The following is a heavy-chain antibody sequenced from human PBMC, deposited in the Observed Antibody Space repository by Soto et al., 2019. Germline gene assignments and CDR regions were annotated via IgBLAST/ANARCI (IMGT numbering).Heavy chain of an antibody. V-gene: IGHV1-18*01. CDR2: ISVYNGDT. J-gene: IGHJ4*02. D-gene: IGHD6-13*01. CDR3: ARDARYSSPDY. Sequence: QVHLVQSGAEVKKPGASVTVSCKASGYTFTSYGFSWVRQAPGQGLEWMGWISVYNGDTNYAQNLQGRVTMPTDTSTSTAYMELRSLRSDDTAVYYCARDARYSSPDYWGQGTLVTVSS. CDR1: GYTFTSYG.